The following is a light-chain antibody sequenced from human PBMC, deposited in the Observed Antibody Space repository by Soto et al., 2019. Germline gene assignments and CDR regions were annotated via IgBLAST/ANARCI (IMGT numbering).Light chain of an antibody. CDR3: QQYGSVPLT. J-gene: IGKJ4*01. V-gene: IGKV3-20*01. CDR2: GAS. CDR1: QSVSTSY. Sequence: EIVLTQSPGPLSFSPGERATLSCRARQSVSTSYLAWYQQKPGQAPRLLIYGASSRATGIPDRFSGSGSGADFTLTISRLEPEDFAVYYCQQYGSVPLTFGGGTKVEIK.